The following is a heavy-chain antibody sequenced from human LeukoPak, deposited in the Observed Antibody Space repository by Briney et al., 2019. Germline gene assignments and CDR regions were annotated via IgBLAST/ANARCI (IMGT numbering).Heavy chain of an antibody. D-gene: IGHD3-10*01. V-gene: IGHV4-59*01. J-gene: IGHJ6*03. CDR3: ARDNMVRGDDPINPQRPLYYYYYYMDV. Sequence: SETLSLTCTVSGGSIISYYWSWTRQPPGKGWEWIGYIYYSGSTNSNPSLKSRVTISVDTSKNQFSLKLSSVTAADTAVYYCARDNMVRGDDPINPQRPLYYYYYYMDVWGKGTTVTVSS. CDR1: GGSIISYY. CDR2: IYYSGST.